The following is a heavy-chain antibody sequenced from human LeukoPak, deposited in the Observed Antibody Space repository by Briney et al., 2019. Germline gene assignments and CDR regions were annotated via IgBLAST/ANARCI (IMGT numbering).Heavy chain of an antibody. J-gene: IGHJ4*02. CDR2: ISYDGSNK. D-gene: IGHD3-22*01. CDR1: GFTFSSYA. Sequence: GGSLRLSCAASGFTFSSYAMHWVRQAPGKGLEWVAVISYDGSNKYYADSVKGRFTISRDNSKNTLHLQMNSLRAEDTAVYYCARGSSGYNDYWGQGTLVTVSS. CDR3: ARGSSGYNDY. V-gene: IGHV3-30*01.